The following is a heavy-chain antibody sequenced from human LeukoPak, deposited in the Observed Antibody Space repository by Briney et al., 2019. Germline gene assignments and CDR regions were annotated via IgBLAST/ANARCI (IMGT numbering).Heavy chain of an antibody. Sequence: SETPSLTCAVYGGSFSGYYWSWIRQPPGKGLEWIGEINHSGSTNYSPSLKSRVTISVDTSKNQFSLKLSSVTAADTAVYYCARGSTYYYYGMDVWGQGTTVTASS. CDR1: GGSFSGYY. CDR3: ARGSTYYYYGMDV. V-gene: IGHV4-34*01. J-gene: IGHJ6*02. CDR2: INHSGST.